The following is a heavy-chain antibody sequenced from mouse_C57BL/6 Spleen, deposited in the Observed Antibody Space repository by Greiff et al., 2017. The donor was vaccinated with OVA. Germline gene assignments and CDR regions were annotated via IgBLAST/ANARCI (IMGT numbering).Heavy chain of an antibody. Sequence: EVQLQQSGPELVKPGASVKIPCKASGYTFTDYNMDWVKQSHGKSLEWIGDINPNHGGTIYNQKFKGKATLTVDKSSSTAYMELRSLTSEDTAVYYWARMGPITTVVATNAMDYWGQGTSVTVSS. V-gene: IGHV1-18*01. J-gene: IGHJ4*01. CDR1: GYTFTDYN. CDR2: INPNHGGT. CDR3: ARMGPITTVVATNAMDY. D-gene: IGHD1-1*01.